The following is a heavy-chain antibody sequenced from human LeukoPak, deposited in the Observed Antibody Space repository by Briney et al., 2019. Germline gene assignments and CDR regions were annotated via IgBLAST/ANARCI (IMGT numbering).Heavy chain of an antibody. CDR2: IYSGDRT. D-gene: IGHD5-18*01. V-gene: IGHV3-66*01. CDR3: ARDGEYSYGYGFDY. CDR1: GFSVNNLY. J-gene: IGHJ4*02. Sequence: GGSLRLSCAASGFSVNNLYMSWVREAPGKGLEWVSVIYSGDRTYYADSVKGRFTISRDTSKNTVYLQMNSLRPEETAVYYCARDGEYSYGYGFDYWGQGTLVTVSS.